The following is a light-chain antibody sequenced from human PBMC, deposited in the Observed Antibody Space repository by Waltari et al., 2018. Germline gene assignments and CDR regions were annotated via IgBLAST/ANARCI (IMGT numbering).Light chain of an antibody. CDR3: QQYGSSVMYT. V-gene: IGKV3-20*01. CDR2: GAS. J-gene: IGKJ2*01. Sequence: EIVLTQSPGTLSLYPGERATLSCRASQSLTKKYLAWYQQKPGQAPRLLIYGASSRAAGIPDRFSGSGSGTDFTLTITRLEPEDFAVYYGQQYGSSVMYTFGQGTKLEIK. CDR1: QSLTKKY.